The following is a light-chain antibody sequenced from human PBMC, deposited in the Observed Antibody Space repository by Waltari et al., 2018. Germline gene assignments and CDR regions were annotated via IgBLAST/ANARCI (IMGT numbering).Light chain of an antibody. V-gene: IGKV1-5*03. CDR2: RTS. Sequence: ITCRASESISTRVAWYQQNPGQAPKLLIYRTSNLQSGVPPRFSGSGSGTEFTLTIRSLQPGDFATYFCQQYSYFSTFGQGTKLEIK. CDR1: ESISTR. CDR3: QQYSYFST. J-gene: IGKJ2*01.